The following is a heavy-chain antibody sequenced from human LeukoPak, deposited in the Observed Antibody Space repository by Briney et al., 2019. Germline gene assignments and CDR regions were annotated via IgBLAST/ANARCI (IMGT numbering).Heavy chain of an antibody. Sequence: GGSLRLSCAASGFTFSSYEMNWVRQAPGKGLEWVSYISSSGSTIYYADSVKGRFTISRDNAKNSLYLQMNSLRAEDTAVYYCAREWSSSEDSWGQGTLVTVSS. D-gene: IGHD2-2*01. CDR3: AREWSSSEDS. CDR1: GFTFSSYE. J-gene: IGHJ4*02. CDR2: ISSSGSTI. V-gene: IGHV3-48*03.